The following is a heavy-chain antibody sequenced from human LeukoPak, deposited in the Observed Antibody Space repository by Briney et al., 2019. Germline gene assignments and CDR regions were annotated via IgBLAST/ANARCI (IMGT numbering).Heavy chain of an antibody. CDR1: GFTFSSSW. Sequence: GGSLRLSCAASGFTFSSSWMYWVRQAPGKGLVWVSRISRDGGTTNYADSVKGRFTISRDNAKNSLYLQMNSLRAEDTAVYYCARAPYSNWGNYWGQGTLVTVSS. J-gene: IGHJ4*02. V-gene: IGHV3-74*01. CDR2: ISRDGGTT. CDR3: ARAPYSNWGNY. D-gene: IGHD4-11*01.